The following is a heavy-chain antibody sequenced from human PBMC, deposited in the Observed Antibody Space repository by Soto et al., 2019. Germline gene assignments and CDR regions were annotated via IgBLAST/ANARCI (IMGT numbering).Heavy chain of an antibody. J-gene: IGHJ3*02. V-gene: IGHV4-34*01. CDR1: GGSFSGYY. CDR3: ARLVLVANTLVVPAAPNEDDAFDI. D-gene: IGHD2-2*01. CDR2: INHSGST. Sequence: PSETLYITCAVYGGSFSGYYWSWIRQPPGKGLEWIGEINHSGSTNYNPSLKSRVTISVDTSKNHFSLKLSSVTAADTALYYCARLVLVANTLVVPAAPNEDDAFDIWGQGTMVTVSS.